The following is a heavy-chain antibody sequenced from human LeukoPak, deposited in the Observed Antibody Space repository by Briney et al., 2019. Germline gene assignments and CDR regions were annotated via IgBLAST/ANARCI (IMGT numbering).Heavy chain of an antibody. CDR2: ISAYNGNT. V-gene: IGHV1-18*01. CDR1: GYTFTSYG. J-gene: IGHJ4*02. D-gene: IGHD6-19*01. Sequence: ASVKVSCKASGYTFTSYGISWVRQAPGQGLEWMGWISAYNGNTNYAQKLQGRVTMTTDTSTSTAYMELRSLRSDDTAVYYCASGDPIIAAVAGLSFDYWGQGTLVTVSS. CDR3: ASGDPIIAAVAGLSFDY.